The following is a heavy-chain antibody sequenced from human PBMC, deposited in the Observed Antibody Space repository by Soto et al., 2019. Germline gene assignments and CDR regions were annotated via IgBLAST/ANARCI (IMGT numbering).Heavy chain of an antibody. J-gene: IGHJ4*02. Sequence: EVQLVESGGGLVQPGESLRLSCVVSGFNFRAYSMNWVRQAPGKGLEWISYISSTSTTLYYADSVKGRFTISRDTDQKSLFLQMNSLRAEVTAVYYCVRDSGDYPDYCGQGTHVTVSS. D-gene: IGHD4-17*01. CDR1: GFNFRAYS. V-gene: IGHV3-48*01. CDR2: ISSTSTTL. CDR3: VRDSGDYPDY.